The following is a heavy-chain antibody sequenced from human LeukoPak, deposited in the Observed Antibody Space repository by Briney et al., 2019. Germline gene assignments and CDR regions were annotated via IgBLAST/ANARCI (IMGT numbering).Heavy chain of an antibody. V-gene: IGHV4-4*07. CDR2: IYTSGST. CDR1: GGSISSYY. D-gene: IGHD2-8*01. CDR3: ARAHCTNGVCPGGNFDY. Sequence: PSETLSLTCTVSGGSISSYYWSWIRQPAGKGLEWIGRIYTSGSTNYNPSLKSRVTISVDTSKNQFSLKLSSVTAADTAVYYCARAHCTNGVCPGGNFDYWGQGTLVTVSS. J-gene: IGHJ4*02.